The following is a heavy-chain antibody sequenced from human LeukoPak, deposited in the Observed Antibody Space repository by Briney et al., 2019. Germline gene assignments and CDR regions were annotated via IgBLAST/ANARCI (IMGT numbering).Heavy chain of an antibody. CDR3: ARGSREQQLVH. D-gene: IGHD6-13*01. CDR2: ISGSGGSA. Sequence: GGSLRLSCAASGFTFSSYAMSWVRQAPGKGLEWVSAISGSGGSAYYADSVKGRFTISRDNSKNSLYLQMNSLRAEDTAVYYCARGSREQQLVHWGQGALVTVSS. CDR1: GFTFSSYA. J-gene: IGHJ4*02. V-gene: IGHV3-23*01.